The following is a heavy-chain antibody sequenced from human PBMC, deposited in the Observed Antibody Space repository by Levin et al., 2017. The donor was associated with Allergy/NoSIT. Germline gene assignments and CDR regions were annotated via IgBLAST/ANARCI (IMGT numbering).Heavy chain of an antibody. D-gene: IGHD6-19*01. V-gene: IGHV4-59*01. CDR2: IYYSGST. Sequence: SETLSLTCTISGGSISSYYWSWIRQPPGKGLEWIGYIYYSGSTKYNPSLTSRVTTSLDTSKNQFSLKLSSVTAADTAVYYCARGIALPGTYYYYMDGWGEGTTVAVSS. CDR3: ARGIALPGTYYYYMDG. J-gene: IGHJ6*03. CDR1: GGSISSYY.